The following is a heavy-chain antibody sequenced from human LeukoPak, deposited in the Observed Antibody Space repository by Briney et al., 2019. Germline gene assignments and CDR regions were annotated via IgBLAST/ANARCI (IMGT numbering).Heavy chain of an antibody. V-gene: IGHV4-39*01. CDR1: GASISSTPSY. Sequence: SETLSLTCTVSGASISSTPSYWGWIRQPPGKGLEWIGSIYYTGTSYYSPSLKSRVTISIDTSNNRFSLRLTSVTAADTALYYCARRMPSSGYSYDFWGLGTLVSVSS. CDR2: IYYTGTS. CDR3: ARRMPSSGYSYDF. J-gene: IGHJ4*02. D-gene: IGHD6-13*01.